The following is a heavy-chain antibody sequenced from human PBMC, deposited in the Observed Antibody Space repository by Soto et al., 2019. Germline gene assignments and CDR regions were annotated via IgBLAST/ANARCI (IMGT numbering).Heavy chain of an antibody. Sequence: SVKVSCKASVGTFSSYAISWVRQAPGQGLEWMGGIIPIFGTANYAQKFQGRVTITTDESTSTAYMELSSLRSEDTAVYYCARDPRIVGAIHWFDPWGQGNLATVSS. CDR2: IIPIFGTA. V-gene: IGHV1-69*05. D-gene: IGHD1-26*01. J-gene: IGHJ5*02. CDR1: VGTFSSYA. CDR3: ARDPRIVGAIHWFDP.